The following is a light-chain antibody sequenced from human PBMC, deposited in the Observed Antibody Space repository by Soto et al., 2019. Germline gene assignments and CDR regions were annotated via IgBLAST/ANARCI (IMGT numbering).Light chain of an antibody. CDR1: QSVSRSY. V-gene: IGKV3-20*01. Sequence: DSGLMKNKGTLSLSPGERATLSCWASQSVSRSYLAWYQQKPSQAPRLVVYGSSSRATGIPARFSGSGSGTDFTPTILSLQAEDFVTYYCEESYIILWPFGQGTKVDIK. J-gene: IGKJ1*01. CDR2: GSS. CDR3: EESYIILWP.